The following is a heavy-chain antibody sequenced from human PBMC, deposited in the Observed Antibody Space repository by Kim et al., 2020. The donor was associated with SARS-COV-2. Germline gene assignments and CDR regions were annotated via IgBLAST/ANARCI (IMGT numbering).Heavy chain of an antibody. D-gene: IGHD3-9*01. CDR3: AKDILTGYFDY. Sequence: TYYTESVKGRFTTSRDKSKNTLYLQMNSVRAEDTAVYYCAKDILTGYFDYWGQGTLVTVSS. CDR2: T. J-gene: IGHJ4*02. V-gene: IGHV3-23*01.